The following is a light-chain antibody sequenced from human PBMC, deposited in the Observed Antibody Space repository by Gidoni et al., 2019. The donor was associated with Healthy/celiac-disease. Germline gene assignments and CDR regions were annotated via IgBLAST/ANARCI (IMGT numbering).Light chain of an antibody. J-gene: IGKJ3*01. CDR2: KAS. V-gene: IGKV1-5*03. CDR1: QSISSW. Sequence: DIQMTQSPSTLSASVGDRVTITCRASQSISSWLAWYQQKPGKAPKLLIYKASSLESGVPSRFSGSGSGTEFTLPISSLQPDDFATYYCQQYTSYSRTFXPXTKVDI. CDR3: QQYTSYSRT.